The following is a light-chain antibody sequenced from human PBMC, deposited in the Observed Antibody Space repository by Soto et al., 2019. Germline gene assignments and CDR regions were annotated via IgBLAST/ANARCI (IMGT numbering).Light chain of an antibody. V-gene: IGLV1-47*01. J-gene: IGLJ2*01. CDR2: RNN. Sequence: QSALTQPPSASGTPGQRVTISCSGSKSNIGSNLVYWYQQLPGAAPKLLISRNNQRPSGVPDRFSGSKSGTSASLAISGLRSEDEADYYCAAWDDSLSGPVFGGGTKLTVL. CDR1: KSNIGSNL. CDR3: AAWDDSLSGPV.